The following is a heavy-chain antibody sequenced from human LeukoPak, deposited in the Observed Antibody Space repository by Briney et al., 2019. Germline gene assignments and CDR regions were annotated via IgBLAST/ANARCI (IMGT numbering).Heavy chain of an antibody. Sequence: ASVKVSCKTSGYTFNSYYMHWVRQAPGQGLEWVGIINPTGDPTTYAQKFQGRVTMTRDMSTSTVYMELSSLRSEGTAVYYCARDGGSYYFDYWGQGTLVTVSS. D-gene: IGHD1-26*01. CDR2: INPTGDPT. CDR3: ARDGGSYYFDY. J-gene: IGHJ4*02. CDR1: GYTFNSYY. V-gene: IGHV1-46*02.